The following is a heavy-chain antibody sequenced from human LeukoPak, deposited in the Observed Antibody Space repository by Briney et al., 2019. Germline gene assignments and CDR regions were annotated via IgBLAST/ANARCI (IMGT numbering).Heavy chain of an antibody. J-gene: IGHJ4*02. Sequence: TGGSLRLSCAASGFTFDDYAMHWVRQAPGKGLEWVSGISWNSGSIGYADSVKGRFTISRDNAKNSLYLQMNSLRAKDTALYYCAKDIFTMVRGVVDYWGQGTLVTVSS. V-gene: IGHV3-9*01. CDR3: AKDIFTMVRGVVDY. CDR2: ISWNSGSI. D-gene: IGHD3-10*01. CDR1: GFTFDDYA.